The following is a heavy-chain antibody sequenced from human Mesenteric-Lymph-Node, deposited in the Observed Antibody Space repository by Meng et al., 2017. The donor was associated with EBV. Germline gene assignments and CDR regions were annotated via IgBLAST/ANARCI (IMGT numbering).Heavy chain of an antibody. Sequence: EVQLVESXGGVVQPGGSLRLCCAASGFTFSSSAMSWVRQAPGKGLEWVSAISGSGGSTYYADSVKGRFTISRDNSKNTLYLQMNSLRAEDTAVYYCAKTSGGRPSYYFDYWGQGNVVTV. CDR1: GFTFSSSA. CDR2: ISGSGGST. D-gene: IGHD2-15*01. J-gene: IGHJ4*02. V-gene: IGHV3-23*04. CDR3: AKTSGGRPSYYFDY.